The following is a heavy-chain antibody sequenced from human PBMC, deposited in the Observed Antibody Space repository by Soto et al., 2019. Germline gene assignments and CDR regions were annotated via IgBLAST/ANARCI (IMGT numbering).Heavy chain of an antibody. Sequence: SETLSLTCTVSGGSVSSGSYYWSWIRQPPGKGLEWIGYIYYSGSTNCNPSLKSRVTISVDTSKNQFSLKLSSVTAADTAVYYCARISPGYAFDIWGQGTMVTVSS. CDR3: ARISPGYAFDI. D-gene: IGHD3-10*01. CDR1: GGSVSSGSYY. J-gene: IGHJ3*02. V-gene: IGHV4-61*01. CDR2: IYYSGST.